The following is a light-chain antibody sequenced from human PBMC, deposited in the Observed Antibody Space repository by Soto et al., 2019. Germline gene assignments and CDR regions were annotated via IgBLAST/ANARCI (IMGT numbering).Light chain of an antibody. J-gene: IGKJ5*01. Sequence: EIVMTQSPATLSLSPGERATLSCRASQSVSSYLAWYQQKPGQAPRLLIYDASNRATGIPARFSGSGSGTDFTLTISRLEPEDFAVYYCQQYGSSPTFGQGTRLENK. CDR3: QQYGSSPT. V-gene: IGKV3-20*01. CDR2: DAS. CDR1: QSVSSY.